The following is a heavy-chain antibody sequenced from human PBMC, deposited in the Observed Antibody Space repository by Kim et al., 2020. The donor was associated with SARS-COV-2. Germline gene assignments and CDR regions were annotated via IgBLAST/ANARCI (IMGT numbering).Heavy chain of an antibody. CDR1: GFTFSSYW. CDR2: IKQDGSEK. V-gene: IGHV3-7*03. J-gene: IGHJ6*02. Sequence: GGSLRLSCAASGFTFSSYWMSWVRQAPGKGLEWVANIKQDGSEKYYVDSVKGRFTISRDNAKNSLYLQMNSLRAEDTAVYYCARDPDTSITIFGVVISSPGKYGMDVWGQGTSVTVSS. D-gene: IGHD3-3*01. CDR3: ARDPDTSITIFGVVISSPGKYGMDV.